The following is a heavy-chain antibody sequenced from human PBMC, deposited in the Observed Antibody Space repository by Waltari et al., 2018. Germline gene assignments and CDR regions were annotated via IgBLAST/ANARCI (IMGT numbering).Heavy chain of an antibody. Sequence: ELQVLESGGGLMQPGDSLRISCAASEFIFSDDALSWVRQAPGRALEWVSSISSTGGNTRYADSVKGRFTVSRDNSKNVVFLQMNSLRDEDTALYFCAKGKSSSGWYGGYDQWGQGTLVSVSS. CDR1: EFIFSDDA. CDR2: ISSTGGNT. J-gene: IGHJ4*02. D-gene: IGHD6-19*01. V-gene: IGHV3-23*01. CDR3: AKGKSSSGWYGGYDQ.